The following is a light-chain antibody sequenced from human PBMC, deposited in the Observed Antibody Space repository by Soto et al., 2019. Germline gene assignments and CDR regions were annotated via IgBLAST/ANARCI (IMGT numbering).Light chain of an antibody. CDR2: GNS. J-gene: IGLJ1*01. CDR1: SSNIGAGYD. CDR3: QSYDSSLSGYYV. Sequence: QSVLKQPPSVSGAQGQRVTISCTGSSSNIGAGYDVHWYQQLPGTAPKLLTYGNSNRPSGVPDRFSGSKSGTSASLAITGLQAEDEADYYCQSYDSSLSGYYVFGTGTKVTVL. V-gene: IGLV1-40*01.